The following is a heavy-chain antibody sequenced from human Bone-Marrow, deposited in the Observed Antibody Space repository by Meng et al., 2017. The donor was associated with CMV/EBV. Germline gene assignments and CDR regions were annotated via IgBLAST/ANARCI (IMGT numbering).Heavy chain of an antibody. CDR2: INPNSGGT. Sequence: GESLKISCAASEFIFSNFGMHWVRQAPGQGLEWMGWINPNSGGTNYAQKFQGRVTMTRDTSISTAYMELSRLRSDDTAVYYCASSSMVYATPIDAFDIWGQGTMVTVSS. CDR3: ASSSMVYATPIDAFDI. D-gene: IGHD2-8*01. CDR1: EFIFSNFG. J-gene: IGHJ3*02. V-gene: IGHV1-2*02.